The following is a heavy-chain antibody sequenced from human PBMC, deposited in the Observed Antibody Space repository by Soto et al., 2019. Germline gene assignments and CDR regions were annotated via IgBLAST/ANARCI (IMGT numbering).Heavy chain of an antibody. Sequence: SETLFLTCSVSGGSISGSYWSWIRQSPGKGLEWLGYVYYTGSTNYSPSLRSRVSISVDTSKNEFSLRLSSVTAADTAVYFCARSVAVPGAHIDYWGQGTPVTVSS. D-gene: IGHD6-19*01. V-gene: IGHV4-59*01. J-gene: IGHJ4*02. CDR3: ARSVAVPGAHIDY. CDR2: VYYTGST. CDR1: GGSISGSY.